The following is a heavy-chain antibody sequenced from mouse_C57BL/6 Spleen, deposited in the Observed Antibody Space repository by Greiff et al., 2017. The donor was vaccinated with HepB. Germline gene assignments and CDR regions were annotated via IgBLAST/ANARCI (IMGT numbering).Heavy chain of an antibody. CDR3: AKSLITTVVDYAMDY. CDR2: IYPGDGDT. D-gene: IGHD1-1*01. J-gene: IGHJ4*01. CDR1: GYAFSSSW. V-gene: IGHV1-82*01. Sequence: QVQLQQSGPELVKPGASVKISCKASGYAFSSSWMNWVKQRPGKGLEWIGRIYPGDGDTNYNGKFKGKATLTADKSSSTAYMQLSSLTSEDSAVYFCAKSLITTVVDYAMDYWGQGTSVTVSS.